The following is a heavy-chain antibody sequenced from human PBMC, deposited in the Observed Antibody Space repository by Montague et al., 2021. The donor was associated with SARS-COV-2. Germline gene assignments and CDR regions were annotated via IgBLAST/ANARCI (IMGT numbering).Heavy chain of an antibody. CDR3: ARGTPGY. D-gene: IGHD2-2*03. Sequence: SETLSLTCAVYGGSFSDYHWSWIRQPPGGGLEWIGRINHGGSTKYNPSLKSRATISIDTSKSQFSLKLSSVTAADTAVYYCARGTPGYWGQGTLVTVSS. V-gene: IGHV4-34*01. CDR1: GGSFSDYH. J-gene: IGHJ4*02. CDR2: INHGGST.